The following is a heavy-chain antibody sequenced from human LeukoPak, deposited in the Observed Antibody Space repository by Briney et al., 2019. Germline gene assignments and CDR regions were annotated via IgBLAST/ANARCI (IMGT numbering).Heavy chain of an antibody. J-gene: IGHJ4*02. Sequence: GGSLRLSCTVSGFTFGENDMSWVRQAPRKGLEWVGIIRSKLYGETTEYAASVKGRFTISRDDDKSIAFLQLNSLKTEDTAVYYCTRAGNDYNNYQSPYWGQGTLVTVAS. D-gene: IGHD4-11*01. CDR3: TRAGNDYNNYQSPY. CDR1: GFTFGEND. V-gene: IGHV3-49*04. CDR2: IRSKLYGETT.